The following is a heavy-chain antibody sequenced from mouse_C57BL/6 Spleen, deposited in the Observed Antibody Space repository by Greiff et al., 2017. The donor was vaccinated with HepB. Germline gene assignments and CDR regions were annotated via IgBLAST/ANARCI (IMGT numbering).Heavy chain of an antibody. CDR3: ASRVATGYFDV. Sequence: EVQLVESGGDLVKPGGSLKLSCAASGFTFSSYGLSWVRQTPDKRLEWVATISSGGSYTYYPDSVKGRFTISRDNAKNTLYLQMSSLKSGDTAMYYCASRVATGYFDVWGTGTTVTVSS. V-gene: IGHV5-6*01. CDR2: ISSGGSYT. CDR1: GFTFSSYG. D-gene: IGHD1-1*01. J-gene: IGHJ1*03.